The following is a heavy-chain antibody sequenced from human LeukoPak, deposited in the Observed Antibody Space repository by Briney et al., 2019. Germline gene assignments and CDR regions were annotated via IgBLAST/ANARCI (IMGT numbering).Heavy chain of an antibody. J-gene: IGHJ6*02. V-gene: IGHV3-11*01. CDR1: GFTFSDYY. CDR2: ISSSGSTI. Sequence: GGSPRLSCAASGFTFSDYYMSWIRQAPGKGLEWVSYISSSGSTIYYADSVKGRFTISRDNAKNSLYLQMNSLRAEDTAVYYCARENPPGYYYGMDVWGQGTTVTVSS. CDR3: ARENPPGYYYGMDV.